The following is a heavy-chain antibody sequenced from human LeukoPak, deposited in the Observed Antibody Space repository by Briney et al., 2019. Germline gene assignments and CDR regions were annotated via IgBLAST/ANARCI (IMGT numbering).Heavy chain of an antibody. D-gene: IGHD3-22*01. J-gene: IGHJ4*02. Sequence: SETLSLTCAVYGGSFSGYYWSWIRQPPGKGLELIGEINHSGSTNYNPSLKSRVTISVDTSKNQFSLKLSSVTAADTAVYYCARGRYYYDSSGYYYFDYWGQGTLVTVSS. CDR1: GGSFSGYY. V-gene: IGHV4-34*01. CDR3: ARGRYYYDSSGYYYFDY. CDR2: INHSGST.